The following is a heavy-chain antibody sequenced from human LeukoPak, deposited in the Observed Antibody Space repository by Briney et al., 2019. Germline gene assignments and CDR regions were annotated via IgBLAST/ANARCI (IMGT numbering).Heavy chain of an antibody. J-gene: IGHJ4*02. CDR1: GGTFSSYA. Sequence: EASVKVSCKASGGTFSSYAISWVRQAPGQGLEWKGGIIPIFGTANYAQKFQGRVTITADESTSTAYMELSSLRSEDTAVYYCARDDSGYDHGLLDYWGQGTLVTVSS. CDR2: IIPIFGTA. CDR3: ARDDSGYDHGLLDY. D-gene: IGHD5-12*01. V-gene: IGHV1-69*01.